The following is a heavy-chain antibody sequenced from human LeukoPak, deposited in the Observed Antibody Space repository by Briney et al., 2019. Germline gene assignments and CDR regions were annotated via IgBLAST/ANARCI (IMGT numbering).Heavy chain of an antibody. CDR1: DYSITSGHY. Sequence: SATLSLTCTVSDYSITSGHYWGWIRQPPGKGLEWIGSIYHSGSTYYNPSLKSRVSISVDTSKNQFSLKLSSVTAADTAVYYCAREAYSSDAFDIWGQGTMVTVSS. V-gene: IGHV4-38-2*02. J-gene: IGHJ3*02. CDR3: AREAYSSDAFDI. D-gene: IGHD6-13*01. CDR2: IYHSGST.